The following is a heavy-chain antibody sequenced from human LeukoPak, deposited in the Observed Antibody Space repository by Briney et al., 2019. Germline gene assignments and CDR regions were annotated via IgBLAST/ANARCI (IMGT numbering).Heavy chain of an antibody. V-gene: IGHV1-46*04. CDR1: GYTFTTYY. D-gene: IGHD3-22*01. CDR3: ARGHVSRRYYDSTDYLDWFDP. Sequence: ASVKASCNASGYTFTTYYKHWVRQAPGQGLEWMGRINPSGGSTSYAQKLQGRVTMTRDTSTSTVYMEMSSLRSEDTAVYYCARGHVSRRYYDSTDYLDWFDPWGQGTLVTVSS. J-gene: IGHJ5*02. CDR2: INPSGGST.